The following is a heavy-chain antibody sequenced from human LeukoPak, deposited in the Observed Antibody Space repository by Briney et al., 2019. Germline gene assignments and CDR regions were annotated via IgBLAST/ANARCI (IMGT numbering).Heavy chain of an antibody. D-gene: IGHD4-17*01. Sequence: GGSLRLSCAASGFTFTTYWMSWVRQAPGKGLEWVANIEQDGTEKYYVDSVKGRFTISRDNAKNSLYLQMNRLRAEDTAVYYCAKDTTTVTGHAFDIWGQGTMVTVSS. V-gene: IGHV3-7*01. CDR2: IEQDGTEK. CDR3: AKDTTTVTGHAFDI. J-gene: IGHJ3*02. CDR1: GFTFTTYW.